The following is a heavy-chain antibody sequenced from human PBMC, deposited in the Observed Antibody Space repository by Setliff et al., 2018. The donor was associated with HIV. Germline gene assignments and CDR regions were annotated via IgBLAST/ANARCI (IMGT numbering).Heavy chain of an antibody. V-gene: IGHV2-5*02. Sequence: SGPTLVNPTQTLTLTCTFSGFTVTGGGVEVGWIRQAPGKGLEWLALIFGDDDKRYTPSLRRRLSVTKDTSRSQVTLTMTNLDRVDTATYYCARLMKTYYYDTSGYYAPWGNFDHWGQGTLVTVSS. D-gene: IGHD3-22*01. CDR3: ARLMKTYYYDTSGYYAPWGNFDH. J-gene: IGHJ4*02. CDR2: IFGDDDK. CDR1: GFTVTGGGVE.